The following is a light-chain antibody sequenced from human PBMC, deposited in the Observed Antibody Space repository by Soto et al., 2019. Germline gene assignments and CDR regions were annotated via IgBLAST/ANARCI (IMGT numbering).Light chain of an antibody. CDR1: QSVSSNY. J-gene: IGKJ2*01. Sequence: EIVLTQSPGTLSLSPGERATLSCRASQSVSSNYLAWYRQKPGQAPRLLIYGASNRATGIPDRFSGSGSGTDFTITISRLEPEGFAVYCFLQYSSSSGYTFGQGTKLEIK. CDR2: GAS. V-gene: IGKV3-20*01. CDR3: LQYSSSSGYT.